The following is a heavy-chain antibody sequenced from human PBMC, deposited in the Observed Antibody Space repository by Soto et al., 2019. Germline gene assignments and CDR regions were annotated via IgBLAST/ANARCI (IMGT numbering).Heavy chain of an antibody. CDR1: GFTFSNYA. D-gene: IGHD1-1*01. Sequence: EVQLLESGGGLVQPGGSLRLSCAASGFTFSNYAMTWVRQPPGKALEWVSTISTTGTNTYDAASVKGRFTISRDTSNNALYLQMNSLRAEDTAVYYCAKATGGTNSPFDYWGQGTLVTVSS. CDR3: AKATGGTNSPFDY. J-gene: IGHJ4*02. V-gene: IGHV3-23*01. CDR2: ISTTGTNT.